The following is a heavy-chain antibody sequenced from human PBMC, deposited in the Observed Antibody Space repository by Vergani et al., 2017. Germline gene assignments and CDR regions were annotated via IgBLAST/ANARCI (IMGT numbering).Heavy chain of an antibody. D-gene: IGHD3-10*01. J-gene: IGHJ5*02. CDR2: ISSTGST. V-gene: IGHV4-30-4*01. CDR3: VRQGLLSFEEFADIGWFDP. Sequence: VQLLESGPRLVKPSPTLSLTCSASGDYVTGGDKYWSRIRHSTAKGLEWIGFISSTGSTNYNPSLQHRVTLSRYASKYQFSLRLRSVMAADTAVYFGVRQGLLSFEEFADIGWFDPWCQGTLVTVSS. CDR1: GDYVTGGDKY.